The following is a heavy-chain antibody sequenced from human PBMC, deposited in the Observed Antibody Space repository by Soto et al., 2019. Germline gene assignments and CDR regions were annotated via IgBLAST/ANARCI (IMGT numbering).Heavy chain of an antibody. J-gene: IGHJ6*03. D-gene: IGHD4-4*01. CDR1: GFPFSSYS. Sequence: PGGSLRLSCAASGFPFSSYSMNWVRQAPWKGLEWVSYISSSSSTIYYADSVKGRFTISRDNAKNSLYLQMNSLRAEDTAVYYCARVTVTVTTYYYYYYMDVWGKGTTVTVSS. CDR3: ARVTVTVTTYYYYYYMDV. V-gene: IGHV3-48*01. CDR2: ISSSSSTI.